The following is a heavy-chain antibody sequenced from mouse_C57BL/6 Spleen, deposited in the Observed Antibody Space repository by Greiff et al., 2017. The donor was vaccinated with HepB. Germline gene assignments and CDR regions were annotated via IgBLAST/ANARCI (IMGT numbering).Heavy chain of an antibody. Sequence: VQLQESGAELARPGASVKMSCKASGYTFTSYTMHWVKQRPGQGLEWIGYINPSSGYTKYNQKFKDKATLTADKSSSTAYMQLSSLTSEDSAVYYCARGGVRGSSPFDYWGQGTTLTVSS. V-gene: IGHV1-4*01. J-gene: IGHJ2*01. D-gene: IGHD1-1*01. CDR3: ARGGVRGSSPFDY. CDR2: INPSSGYT. CDR1: GYTFTSYT.